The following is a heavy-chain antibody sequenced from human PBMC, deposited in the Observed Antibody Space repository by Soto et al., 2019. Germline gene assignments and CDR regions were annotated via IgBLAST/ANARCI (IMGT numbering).Heavy chain of an antibody. D-gene: IGHD4-17*01. V-gene: IGHV1-69*12. CDR3: ARESEDYGAVGAY. CDR2: SIPIFGTA. J-gene: IGHJ4*02. Sequence: QVQLVQSGAEVKKPGSSVKVSCKASGGTFSSYAISWVRQAPGQGLEWMGGSIPIFGTANYAQKLHGRFTITADESTSTAYMELISLRSEDTAGYYGARESEDYGAVGAYWGQGTLVTVSS. CDR1: GGTFSSYA.